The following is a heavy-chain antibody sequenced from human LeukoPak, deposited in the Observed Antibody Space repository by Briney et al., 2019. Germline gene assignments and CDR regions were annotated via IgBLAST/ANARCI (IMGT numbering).Heavy chain of an antibody. Sequence: NPSETLSLTCTVSGGSISSYYWSWIRQPPGKGLEWIGYIYYSGSTNYNPSLKSRVTTSVDTSKNQFSLKLSSVTAADTAVYYCARIGHEDYYFDYWGQGTLVTVSS. CDR1: GGSISSYY. CDR3: ARIGHEDYYFDY. J-gene: IGHJ4*02. CDR2: IYYSGST. V-gene: IGHV4-59*01.